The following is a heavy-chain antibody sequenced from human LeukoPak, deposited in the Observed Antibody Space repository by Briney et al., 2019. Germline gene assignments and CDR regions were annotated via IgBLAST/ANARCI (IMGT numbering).Heavy chain of an antibody. CDR2: ISASGGEI. CDR1: GFTFNIYA. CDR3: SKDLIPGSIGYFDC. V-gene: IGHV3-23*01. D-gene: IGHD3-10*01. Sequence: GGSLRLSCTASGFTFNIYAMNWVRQAPGRGPEWVSSISASGGEIRYADSVRGRFTISRDNFKNTLYLQMDSLRVEDTATYYCSKDLIPGSIGYFDCGGQGTPVTVSS. J-gene: IGHJ4*02.